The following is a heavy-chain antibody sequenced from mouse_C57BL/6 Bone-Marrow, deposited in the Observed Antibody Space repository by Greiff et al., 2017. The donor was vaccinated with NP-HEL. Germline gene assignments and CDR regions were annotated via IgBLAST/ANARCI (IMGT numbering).Heavy chain of an antibody. CDR2: INPNNGGT. V-gene: IGHV1-26*01. D-gene: IGHD2-4*01. J-gene: IGHJ3*01. Sequence: EVQLQQSGPELVKPGASVKISCKASGYTFTDYYMNWVKQSHGKSLEWIGDINPNNGGTSYNQKFKGKATLTVDKSSSTAYMELRSLTSEDSAVYYCAYDYDDFPFAYWGQGTLVTVSA. CDR1: GYTFTDYY. CDR3: AYDYDDFPFAY.